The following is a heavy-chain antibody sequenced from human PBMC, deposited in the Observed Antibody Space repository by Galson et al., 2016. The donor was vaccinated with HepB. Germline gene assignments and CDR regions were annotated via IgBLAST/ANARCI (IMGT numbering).Heavy chain of an antibody. Sequence: SLRLSCAASAFAFSDYYMSWIRQAPGKRLEWVSYVGISGTTIYYADSVKGRFTISRDNAKNSLYLQMNSLRAEDTAVYYCARERGRYCGADCYPYFDFWGQGTLVTVSS. J-gene: IGHJ4*02. V-gene: IGHV3-11*01. D-gene: IGHD2-21*01. CDR1: AFAFSDYY. CDR3: ARERGRYCGADCYPYFDF. CDR2: VGISGTTI.